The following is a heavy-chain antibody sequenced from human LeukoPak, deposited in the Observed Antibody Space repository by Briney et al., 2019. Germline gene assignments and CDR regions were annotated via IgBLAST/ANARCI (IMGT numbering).Heavy chain of an antibody. J-gene: IGHJ1*01. CDR3: LVAAAALGSQH. Sequence: SETLSLTCAANGGSFTGLYWNWIRQPPGKGLEWIGEINHSGSTSYNPSLKSRATISVDTSRNQFSLKLSSMTAADTAVYYCLVAAAALGSQHWGQGTLVTVSS. D-gene: IGHD6-13*01. CDR2: INHSGST. V-gene: IGHV4-34*01. CDR1: GGSFTGLY.